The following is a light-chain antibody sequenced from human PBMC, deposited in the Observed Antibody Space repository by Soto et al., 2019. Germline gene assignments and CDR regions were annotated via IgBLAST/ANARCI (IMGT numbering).Light chain of an antibody. CDR2: DVS. J-gene: IGLJ2*01. CDR1: SSDVGGCNY. V-gene: IGLV2-14*01. Sequence: QSVLTQRASVSGSPGQSITISCTGTSSDVGGCNYVSWYQQHPGKAPKLMIYDVSNRPSGVSNRFSGSKSGNTASLTISGLQAEDEADYYCSSYTSSSTLGYVLFGGGTKVTVL. CDR3: SSYTSSSTLGYVL.